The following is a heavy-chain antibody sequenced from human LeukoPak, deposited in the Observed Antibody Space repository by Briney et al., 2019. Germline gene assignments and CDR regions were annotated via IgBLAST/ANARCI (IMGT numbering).Heavy chain of an antibody. CDR1: GFSFSSYA. J-gene: IGHJ4*02. V-gene: IGHV3-30*04. CDR2: ISYDGSNK. CDR3: ASQASGWYRRAFDY. D-gene: IGHD6-19*01. Sequence: GGSLRLSCAASGFSFSSYAMHWVRQAPGKGLVWVAVISYDGSNKYYADSVKGRFTISRDNSKNTLYLQMNSLRVEDTAVYYCASQASGWYRRAFDYWGQGTLVTVSS.